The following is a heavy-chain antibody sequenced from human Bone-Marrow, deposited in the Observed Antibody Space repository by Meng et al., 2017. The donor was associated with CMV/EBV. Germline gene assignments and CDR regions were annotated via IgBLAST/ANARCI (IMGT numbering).Heavy chain of an antibody. CDR2: IYCSGST. CDR3: GCSSRCSLSRGGDYLDY. Sequence: SETLSLTCTVSGCPISSSSYYWGWIRQPPGKGLEWIGSIYCSGSTSYNPSRVSRVTISVGTSKNQFSLKQSSVTAADTAVFYCGCSSRCSLSRGGDYLDYWGQGTPVTVSS. V-gene: IGHV4-39*07. CDR1: GCPISSSSYY. D-gene: IGHD2-8*01. J-gene: IGHJ4*02.